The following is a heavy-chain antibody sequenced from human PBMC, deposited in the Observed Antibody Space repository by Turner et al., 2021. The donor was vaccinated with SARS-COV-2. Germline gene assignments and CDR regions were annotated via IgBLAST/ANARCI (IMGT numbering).Heavy chain of an antibody. D-gene: IGHD6-19*01. V-gene: IGHV3-23*01. CDR2: SSSSGGSK. J-gene: IGHJ5*02. CDR1: GFTLSSYD. Sequence: EVQLLESGGGLVQPGGCLRRSCSASGFTLSSYDRSGVRQALGKGLDWVSASSSSGGSKYYADPVKGRFTISRDNSKNTLYLQMDSLRAEDTAVYYCANSGRSGVGFDPWGQGTLVTVSS. CDR3: ANSGRSGVGFDP.